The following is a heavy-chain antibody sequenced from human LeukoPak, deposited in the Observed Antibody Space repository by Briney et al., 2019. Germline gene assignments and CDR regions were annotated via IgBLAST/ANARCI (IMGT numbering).Heavy chain of an antibody. CDR1: GFTFSSYA. J-gene: IGHJ6*02. CDR3: AKDVASKYDFWSNRMGMDV. CDR2: ISGSGGST. Sequence: PGGSLRLSCAASGFTFSSYAMSWVRQAPGKGLEWVSAISGSGGSTYYADSVKGRFTISRDNSKNTLYLQMNSLRAEDTAVYYCAKDVASKYDFWSNRMGMDVWGQGTTVTVSS. D-gene: IGHD3-3*01. V-gene: IGHV3-23*01.